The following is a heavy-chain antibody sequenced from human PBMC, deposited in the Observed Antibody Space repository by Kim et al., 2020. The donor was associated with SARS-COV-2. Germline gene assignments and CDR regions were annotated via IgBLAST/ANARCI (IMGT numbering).Heavy chain of an antibody. CDR2: INPSGGGT. CDR1: GYTFTSYY. CDR3: ASGILGYCSGGSCYSDYYYYYYMDV. V-gene: IGHV1-46*01. J-gene: IGHJ6*03. D-gene: IGHD2-15*01. Sequence: ASVKVSCKASGYTFTSYYMHWVRQAPGQGLEWMGIINPSGGGTSYAQKFQGRVTMTRDTSTSTVYMELSSLRSEDTAVYYCASGILGYCSGGSCYSDYYYYYYMDVWGKGTTVTVSS.